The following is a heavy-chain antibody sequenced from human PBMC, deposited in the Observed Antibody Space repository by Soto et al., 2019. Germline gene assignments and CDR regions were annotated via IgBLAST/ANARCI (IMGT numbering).Heavy chain of an antibody. Sequence: SCKASGYTFSNYGISWVRQAPGQGLEWMGWISAYSGKTNYAQSLQVRVTMTTDTSTNTAYMELRSLTSDDTAVYYCARTGELRLDSWGQGTLVTVSS. D-gene: IGHD1-7*01. CDR2: ISAYSGKT. J-gene: IGHJ4*02. CDR3: ARTGELRLDS. CDR1: GYTFSNYG. V-gene: IGHV1-18*01.